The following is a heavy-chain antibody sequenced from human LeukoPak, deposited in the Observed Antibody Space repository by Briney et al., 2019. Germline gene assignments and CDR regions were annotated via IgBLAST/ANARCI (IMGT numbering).Heavy chain of an antibody. J-gene: IGHJ4*02. CDR2: IYYSGST. V-gene: IGHV4-59*08. CDR1: GDSISGNY. Sequence: SDTLSLTCTVSGDSISGNYWTWVRQPPGKGLEWIGYIYYSGSTNYNASLKGRVTISVDTSKNQFSLKLSSVTAADTAVYYCARLGDGDNLRYFDYWGQGTLVTVSS. CDR3: ARLGDGDNLRYFDY. D-gene: IGHD5-24*01.